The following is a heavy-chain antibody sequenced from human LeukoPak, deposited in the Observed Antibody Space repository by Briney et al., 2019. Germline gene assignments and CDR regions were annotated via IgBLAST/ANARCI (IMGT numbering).Heavy chain of an antibody. Sequence: ASVKVSCTASGYTFTSYDINWVRQAPGQGLEWLGWMNPNNGNKGYAQRFQGRVTMTRNTPISTAYLELSSLGSEDTAMYFCARAFYSSASGGGNYFDYWGQGALVTVSS. J-gene: IGHJ4*02. CDR3: ARAFYSSASGGGNYFDY. CDR2: MNPNNGNK. CDR1: GYTFTSYD. V-gene: IGHV1-8*01. D-gene: IGHD6-6*01.